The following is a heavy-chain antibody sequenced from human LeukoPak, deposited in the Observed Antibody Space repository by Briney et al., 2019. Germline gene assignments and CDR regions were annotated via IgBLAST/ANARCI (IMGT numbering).Heavy chain of an antibody. D-gene: IGHD2-2*01. CDR3: AGSVVPTYFDY. CDR2: IYYSGST. Sequence: SETLSLTCTVSGGSISSHYWSWIRQPPGKGLEWIGYIYYSGSTNYNPSLKGRVTISVDTSKNQFSLKLSTVTAADTAVYYCAGSVVPTYFDYWGQGTLVTVSS. J-gene: IGHJ4*02. CDR1: GGSISSHY. V-gene: IGHV4-59*11.